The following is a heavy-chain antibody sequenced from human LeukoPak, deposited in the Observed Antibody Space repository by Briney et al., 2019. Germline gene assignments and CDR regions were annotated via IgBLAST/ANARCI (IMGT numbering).Heavy chain of an antibody. CDR3: ARADFIDAGPYLIGP. CDR1: GYSFTDYY. V-gene: IGHV1-2*02. D-gene: IGHD3-3*01. J-gene: IGHJ5*02. CDR2: INTKSGRT. Sequence: ASVRVSCKTSGYSFTDYYIHWVRQAPGQGLEWMGWINTKSGRTSSARKFQGRVTMTRDPSITTVYMDMAWLTSDDTAIYFCARADFIDAGPYLIGPWGEGTLVTVSS.